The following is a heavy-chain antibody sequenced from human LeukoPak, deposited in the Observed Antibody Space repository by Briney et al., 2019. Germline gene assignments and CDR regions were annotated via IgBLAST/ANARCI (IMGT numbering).Heavy chain of an antibody. J-gene: IGHJ4*02. Sequence: PGGALRLSCAASGFTFSDYYMSWIREAPGKGLEWGSYIISSGSTIYYADSVKGRFTISRDNAKNSLYLQMNSLRAEDTAVYYCARGVGATEWGPRNFDYWGQGTLVTVSS. CDR2: IISSGSTI. CDR3: ARGVGATEWGPRNFDY. CDR1: GFTFSDYY. V-gene: IGHV3-11*01. D-gene: IGHD1-26*01.